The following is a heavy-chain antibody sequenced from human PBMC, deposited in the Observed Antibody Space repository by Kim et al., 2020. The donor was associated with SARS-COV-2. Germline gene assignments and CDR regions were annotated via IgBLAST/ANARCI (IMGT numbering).Heavy chain of an antibody. CDR3: ARGLIAAAARFDP. Sequence: SETLSLTCAVYGGSFSGYYWSWIRQPPGKGLEWIGEINHSGSTNYNPSLKSRVTISVDTSKNQFSLKLSSVTAADTAVYYCARGLIAAAARFDPWGQGTL. V-gene: IGHV4-34*01. CDR2: INHSGST. D-gene: IGHD6-13*01. CDR1: GGSFSGYY. J-gene: IGHJ5*02.